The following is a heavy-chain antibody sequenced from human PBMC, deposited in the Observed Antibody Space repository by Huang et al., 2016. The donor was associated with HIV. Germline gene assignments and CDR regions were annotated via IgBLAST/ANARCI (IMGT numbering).Heavy chain of an antibody. CDR3: ARDLHDFWRGYRRMYFFDH. Sequence: QVQLQESGPGLVKPSETLSLTCTVSGGSISTHSWSWIRHPPGKGLEWVGSIDYSGSTSDNPSLKGRVTIFVDTSKIQFCLRVNSVTAADTAMYYCARDLHDFWRGYRRMYFFDHWGQGTLVTVSS. V-gene: IGHV4-59*11. J-gene: IGHJ4*02. CDR2: IDYSGST. CDR1: GGSISTHS. D-gene: IGHD3-3*01.